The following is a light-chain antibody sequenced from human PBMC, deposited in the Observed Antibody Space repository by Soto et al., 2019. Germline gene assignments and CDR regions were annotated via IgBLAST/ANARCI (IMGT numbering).Light chain of an antibody. CDR2: EAS. V-gene: IGKV1-9*01. Sequence: DIQLTQSPSLLSASVVDRVSLTCRASHDISTYLAWYQQKPVKAPKLMIYEASTLQSGVPSRFSGSGSGTEFTLTISGLLPEDFATYHCQQLNTLPFTFGQGTRLEIK. J-gene: IGKJ5*01. CDR3: QQLNTLPFT. CDR1: HDISTY.